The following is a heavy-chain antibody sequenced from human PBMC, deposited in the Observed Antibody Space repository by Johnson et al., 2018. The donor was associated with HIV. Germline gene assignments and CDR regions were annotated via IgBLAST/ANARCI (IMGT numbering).Heavy chain of an antibody. CDR1: GFTLSNAW. Sequence: QVQLVESGGGLVTPGGSLRLSCAASGFTLSNAWMSWVRQAPGKGLEWVAVISHDGSNDFCADSVQGRFTISRDNSKNTMSLHINNLRTEDTAVYYCATSTASDAFDIWGQGTMVTVSS. CDR2: ISHDGSND. J-gene: IGHJ3*02. CDR3: ATSTASDAFDI. V-gene: IGHV3-30*03. D-gene: IGHD1-1*01.